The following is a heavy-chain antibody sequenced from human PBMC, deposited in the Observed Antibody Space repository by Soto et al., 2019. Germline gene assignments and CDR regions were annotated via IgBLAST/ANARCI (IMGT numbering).Heavy chain of an antibody. CDR3: ADRSLGYCITTTGPPDS. D-gene: IGHD2-2*01. CDR2: IIPVFGRV. J-gene: IGHJ4*02. V-gene: IGHV1-69*12. CDR1: GGSFNTFA. Sequence: QVQLVQSGAEVKKPGSSVKVSCKASGGSFNTFAISWVRQAPGQGLEWMGGIIPVFGRVTYAEKFQGRVTSPAGASTTTAYMELGRLRADASAIYLFADRSLGYCITTTGPPDSWGQGPLVTVSS.